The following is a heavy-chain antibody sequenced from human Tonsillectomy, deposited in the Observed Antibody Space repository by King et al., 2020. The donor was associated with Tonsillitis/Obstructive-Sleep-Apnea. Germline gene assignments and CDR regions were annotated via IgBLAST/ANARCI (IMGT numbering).Heavy chain of an antibody. V-gene: IGHV1-69*09. D-gene: IGHD3-10*01. Sequence: QLVQSGAEVKKTGSSVKVSCKASGGTFSSYAISWVRQAPGQGLEWMGRVIPTVDIVKYAQKFKGRVTISADKSTTTAYMELSSLRSEDTAVYYCAREGTDRGSWGYNWFDSWGQGTLVTVSS. J-gene: IGHJ5*01. CDR2: VIPTVDIV. CDR3: AREGTDRGSWGYNWFDS. CDR1: GGTFSSYA.